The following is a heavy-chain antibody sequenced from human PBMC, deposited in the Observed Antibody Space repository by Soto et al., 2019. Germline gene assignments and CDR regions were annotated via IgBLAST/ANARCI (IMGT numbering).Heavy chain of an antibody. J-gene: IGHJ6*02. Sequence: GGSLRLSCAASGFTFSSYAMSWVRQAPGKGLEWVSAISGSGGSTYYADSVKGRFTISRDNSKNTLYLQMNSLRAEDTAVYYCARDHVDTAMVTYGMDVWGQGTTVTVSS. D-gene: IGHD5-18*01. CDR3: ARDHVDTAMVTYGMDV. CDR2: ISGSGGST. V-gene: IGHV3-23*01. CDR1: GFTFSSYA.